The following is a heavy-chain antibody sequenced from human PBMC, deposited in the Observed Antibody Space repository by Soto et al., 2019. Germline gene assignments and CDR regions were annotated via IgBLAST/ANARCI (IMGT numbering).Heavy chain of an antibody. CDR2: IIPIFGTA. Sequence: SVKVSCKASGCTFSSYSISWVRQAPGQGLEWMGGIIPIFGTANYAQKFQGRVTITADKSTSTAYMELSSLRSEDTAVYYCAGTTYYYGSGSYPPDYWGQGTLVTVSS. CDR3: AGTTYYYGSGSYPPDY. D-gene: IGHD3-10*01. CDR1: GCTFSSYS. J-gene: IGHJ4*02. V-gene: IGHV1-69*06.